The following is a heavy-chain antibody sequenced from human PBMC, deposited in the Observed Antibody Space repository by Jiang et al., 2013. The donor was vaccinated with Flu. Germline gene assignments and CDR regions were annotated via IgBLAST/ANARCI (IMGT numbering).Heavy chain of an antibody. CDR1: GDSVSSNGVA. Sequence: SQTLSLTCAISGDSVSSNGVAWNWIRQSPSRGLEWLGRTYYRSKWYNDYAVSVKSRITINPDTSKNHFSLQLNSVTPEDTAVYYCARDSYSSGWFDYWGQGTMVTVSS. J-gene: IGHJ3*01. D-gene: IGHD6-19*01. CDR3: ARDSYSSGWFDY. V-gene: IGHV6-1*01. CDR2: TYYRSKWYN.